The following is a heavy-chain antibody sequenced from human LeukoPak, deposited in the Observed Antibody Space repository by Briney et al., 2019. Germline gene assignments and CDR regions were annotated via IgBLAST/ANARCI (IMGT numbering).Heavy chain of an antibody. J-gene: IGHJ4*02. CDR2: INQNGSDK. Sequence: GGSLRLSCAVSGSTFSSYWMNWVRQAPGKGLEWVANINQNGSDKYYVESVKGRFTISRDNAKNSLYLQMNGLRDEDTAVYYCARGAGWPNWGQGTLVTVSS. CDR3: ARGAGWPN. V-gene: IGHV3-7*01. CDR1: GSTFSSYW. D-gene: IGHD6-19*01.